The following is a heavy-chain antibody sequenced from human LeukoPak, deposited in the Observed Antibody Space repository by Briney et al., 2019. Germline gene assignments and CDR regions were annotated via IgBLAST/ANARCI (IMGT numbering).Heavy chain of an antibody. D-gene: IGHD6-19*01. CDR2: IPYSGST. Sequence: SETLSLTCTVSSGSISGYYWSWIRQPPGKGLEWVGYIPYSGSTNYNPSLKSRVTISVDTSKNQFSLKLSSVTAADTAIYYCARDGRAGSLFAYWGQGTLVTVSS. V-gene: IGHV4-59*01. J-gene: IGHJ4*02. CDR1: SGSISGYY. CDR3: ARDGRAGSLFAY.